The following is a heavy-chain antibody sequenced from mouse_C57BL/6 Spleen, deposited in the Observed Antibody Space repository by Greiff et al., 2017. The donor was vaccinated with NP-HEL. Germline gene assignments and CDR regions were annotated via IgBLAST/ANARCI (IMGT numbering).Heavy chain of an antibody. V-gene: IGHV10-3*01. J-gene: IGHJ4*01. CDR2: LRSKSSNYAT. CDR1: GFTFNTYA. CDR3: VRAIYYYGSSYDYAMDY. D-gene: IGHD1-1*01. Sequence: EVKLLESGGGLVQPKGSLKLSCAASGFTFNTYAMHWVRQAPGKGLDWVARLRSKSSNYATYYADSVKDRFTISSDDSQSMLYLQMNNLKTEDTAMYYCVRAIYYYGSSYDYAMDYWGQGTSVTVSS.